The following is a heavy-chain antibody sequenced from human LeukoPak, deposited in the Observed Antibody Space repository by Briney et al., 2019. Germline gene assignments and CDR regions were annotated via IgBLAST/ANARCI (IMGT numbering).Heavy chain of an antibody. J-gene: IGHJ4*02. Sequence: PGGSLRLSFAASGFTFSSYSMNWVRQAPWKGLEWVSSISSSSSYIYYADSVKGRFTISRDNAKNSLYLQMNSLRAEDTAVYYCARDQGVSQWNDMVGFDYWGQGTLVTVSS. CDR2: ISSSSSYI. CDR3: ARDQGVSQWNDMVGFDY. CDR1: GFTFSSYS. V-gene: IGHV3-21*01. D-gene: IGHD1-1*01.